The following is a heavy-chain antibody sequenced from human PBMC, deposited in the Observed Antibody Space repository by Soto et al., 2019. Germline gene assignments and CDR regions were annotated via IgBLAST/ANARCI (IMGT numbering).Heavy chain of an antibody. V-gene: IGHV4-59*01. Sequence: TSETLSLTCTVSGGSISSYYWSWIRQPPGKGLEWIGYIYYSGSTNYNPSLKSRVTISVDTSKNQFSLKLSSVTAADTAVYYCARLDFGYVAGIHFDYWGQGTLVTVSS. CDR3: ARLDFGYVAGIHFDY. D-gene: IGHD6-19*01. CDR1: GGSISSYY. J-gene: IGHJ4*02. CDR2: IYYSGST.